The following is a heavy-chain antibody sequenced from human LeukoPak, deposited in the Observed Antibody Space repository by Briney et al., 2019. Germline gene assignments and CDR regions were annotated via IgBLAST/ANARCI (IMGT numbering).Heavy chain of an antibody. CDR2: IYHSGST. CDR3: ARRTYSYGPFDY. J-gene: IGHJ4*02. V-gene: IGHV4-4*02. CDR1: GGSISSSNW. Sequence: SETLSLSCAVSGGSISSSNWWSWVRQPPGKGLEWIGEIYHSGSTNYNPSLKSRVTISVDKSKNQFSLKLSSVTAADTAVYYCARRTYSYGPFDYWGQGTLVTVSS. D-gene: IGHD5-18*01.